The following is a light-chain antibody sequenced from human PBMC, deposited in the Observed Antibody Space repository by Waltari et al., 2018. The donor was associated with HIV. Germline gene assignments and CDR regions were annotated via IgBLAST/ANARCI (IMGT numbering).Light chain of an antibody. Sequence: YELTQPSSVSVSPGQTARITCSGDVLTEKYARWFQKKAGQATVLVIYKDTERPPGIPERFSGSTSVNTITLTIRGAQVEDEPYYYCYCPPDNNLVIFGGGTRLTVL. CDR1: VLTEKY. J-gene: IGLJ2*01. V-gene: IGLV3-27*01. CDR2: KDT. CDR3: YCPPDNNLVI.